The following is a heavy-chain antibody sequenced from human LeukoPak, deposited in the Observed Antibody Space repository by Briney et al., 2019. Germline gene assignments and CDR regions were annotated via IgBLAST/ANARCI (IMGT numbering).Heavy chain of an antibody. D-gene: IGHD3-22*01. CDR3: ARAYDSSGYYYDAFDI. J-gene: IGHJ3*02. CDR1: GFTFSSYS. Sequence: PGGSLRLSCAASGFTFSSYSMNWVRQAPGKGLEWVSAISGSGGSTYYADSVKGRFTISRDNSKNTLYLQMNSLRAEDTAVYYCARAYDSSGYYYDAFDIWGQGTMVTVSS. CDR2: ISGSGGST. V-gene: IGHV3-23*01.